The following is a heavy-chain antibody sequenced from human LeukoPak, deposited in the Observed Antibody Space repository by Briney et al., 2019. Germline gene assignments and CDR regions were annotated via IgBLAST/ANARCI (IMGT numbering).Heavy chain of an antibody. CDR3: ARLASDIVVVPAAV. V-gene: IGHV1-2*02. J-gene: IGHJ4*02. CDR1: GYTFTGYY. CDR2: INPKSGGT. D-gene: IGHD2-2*01. Sequence: ASVKVSCKASGYTFTGYYMHWVRQAPGQGLEWMGWINPKSGGTNYAQKFQGRVTMTRDTSISTAYMELSRLRSDDTAVYYCARLASDIVVVPAAVWGQGTLVTVSS.